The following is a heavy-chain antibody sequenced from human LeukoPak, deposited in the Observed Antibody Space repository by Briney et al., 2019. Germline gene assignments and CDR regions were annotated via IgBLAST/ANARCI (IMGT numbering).Heavy chain of an antibody. Sequence: NASETLSLTCTVSGGSISSYYWSWIRQPPGKGLEWIGYIYYSGSTNYNPSLKSRVTISVDTSKNQFSLKLSSVTAADTAVYYCARRGPYYYDSRSMIYYYGMDVWGQGTTVTVSS. J-gene: IGHJ6*02. CDR2: IYYSGST. CDR3: ARRGPYYYDSRSMIYYYGMDV. D-gene: IGHD3-22*01. V-gene: IGHV4-59*01. CDR1: GGSISSYY.